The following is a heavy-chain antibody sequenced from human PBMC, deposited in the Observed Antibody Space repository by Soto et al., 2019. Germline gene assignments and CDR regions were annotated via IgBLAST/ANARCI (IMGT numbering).Heavy chain of an antibody. Sequence: SVTLSLTCSVSGDSINSDKYYWGWIRQPQGKSLEWIGSIYFRGNTYYNPSLQTRVTISLDKSKSQFSLKLNSVTAADSAVYFCARLEGLATISYYFYFWGQGALVTVSS. CDR2: IYFRGNT. J-gene: IGHJ4*02. CDR3: ARLEGLATISYYFYF. CDR1: GDSINSDKYY. V-gene: IGHV4-39*01. D-gene: IGHD3-3*01.